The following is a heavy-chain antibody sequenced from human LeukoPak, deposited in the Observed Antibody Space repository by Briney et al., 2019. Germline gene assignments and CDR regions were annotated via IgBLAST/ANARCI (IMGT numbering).Heavy chain of an antibody. J-gene: IGHJ6*03. Sequence: SETLSLTCTVSGGSISSRSYYWGWIRQPPGKGLEWIGIIYYSGSTYSNPSLRSRVTISVDTSKNQFSLKLSSVTAADTAVYYCASFYCSGGSCYQYYYYYMDVWGKGTTVTISS. CDR3: ASFYCSGGSCYQYYYYYMDV. CDR1: GGSISSRSYY. D-gene: IGHD2-15*01. V-gene: IGHV4-39*01. CDR2: IYYSGST.